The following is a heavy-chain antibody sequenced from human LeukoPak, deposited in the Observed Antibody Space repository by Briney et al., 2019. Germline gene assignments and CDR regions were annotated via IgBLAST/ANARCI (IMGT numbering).Heavy chain of an antibody. V-gene: IGHV3-30*18. D-gene: IGHD4-11*01. J-gene: IGHJ4*02. Sequence: GRSLRLSCAASGFTFSSYGMHWVRQAPDKGLEWVSLISYDGRNTYYADSVKGRFTISRDDSKNTLYLQMNSLTTEDTAVYYCAKDEVGRGLQRSFDYWGQGTLVSVSS. CDR3: AKDEVGRGLQRSFDY. CDR2: ISYDGRNT. CDR1: GFTFSSYG.